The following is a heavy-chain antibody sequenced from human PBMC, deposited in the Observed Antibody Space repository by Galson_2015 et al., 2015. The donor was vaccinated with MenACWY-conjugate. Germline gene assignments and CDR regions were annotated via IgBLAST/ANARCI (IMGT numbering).Heavy chain of an antibody. CDR2: IYYNGST. CDR1: GGSVSSGNYY. CDR3: ARDTWGWRYFEL. Sequence: ETLSLTCTVSGGSVSSGNYYWSWIRQPPGKGPEWIGYIYYNGSTNHNPPLKSRVTMSVDTSKNQFSLNLSSVTVADTAVYYCARDTWGWRYFELWGRGTLVTVSS. V-gene: IGHV4-61*01. D-gene: IGHD7-27*01. J-gene: IGHJ2*01.